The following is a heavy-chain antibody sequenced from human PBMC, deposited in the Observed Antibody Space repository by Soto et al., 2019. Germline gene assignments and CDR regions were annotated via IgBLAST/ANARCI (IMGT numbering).Heavy chain of an antibody. CDR3: ARMVTTVGMFDY. J-gene: IGHJ4*02. Sequence: PSETLSLTCTVSGGSISSSSYYWGWIRQPPGKGLEWIGSIYYSGSTYYNPSLKGRVTISVDTSKNQFSLKLSSVTAADTAVYYCARMVTTVGMFDYWGQGTLVTVSS. D-gene: IGHD4-4*01. CDR2: IYYSGST. V-gene: IGHV4-39*01. CDR1: GGSISSSSYY.